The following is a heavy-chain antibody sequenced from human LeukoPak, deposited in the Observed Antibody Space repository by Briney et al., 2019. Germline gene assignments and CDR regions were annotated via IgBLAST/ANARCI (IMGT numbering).Heavy chain of an antibody. D-gene: IGHD6-6*01. CDR3: ARGSIAGRDAFDI. J-gene: IGHJ3*02. V-gene: IGHV4-59*01. CDR2: IYYSGST. Sequence: SETLSLTCTVSGGSISSYYWSWIRQPPGKGLEWIGYIYYSGSTNYNPSLKSRVTISVDTSKNQFSLKLSSVTAADTAVYYCARGSIAGRDAFDIWGQGTMVTVSS. CDR1: GGSISSYY.